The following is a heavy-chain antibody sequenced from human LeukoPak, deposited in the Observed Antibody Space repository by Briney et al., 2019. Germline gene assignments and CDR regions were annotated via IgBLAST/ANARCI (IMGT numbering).Heavy chain of an antibody. CDR3: ARDHIVLLPVAYYYGMDV. Sequence: ASVKVSCKASGYTFTGYYMHWVRQAPGQGLEWMGWINPNSGATNYPQKFQGRVTMTRDTSISTAYMELNRLRSDDTAVYYCARDHIVLLPVAYYYGMDVWGQGTTVTVSS. V-gene: IGHV1-2*02. J-gene: IGHJ6*02. D-gene: IGHD2-2*01. CDR2: INPNSGAT. CDR1: GYTFTGYY.